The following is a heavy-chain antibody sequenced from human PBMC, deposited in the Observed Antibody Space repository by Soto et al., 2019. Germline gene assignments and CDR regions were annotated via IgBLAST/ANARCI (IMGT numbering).Heavy chain of an antibody. J-gene: IGHJ4*02. Sequence: QVQLVQSGAEVKKPGASVKVSCKASGYTFTNYGFTWVRQAPGQGLEWMGWISAYNGNTNYAQKLPGRVTMTADTSTSTAYMELRSLTSDDTAVYYCARDLYYYGSGTYSGGYWGQGTLVTVSS. CDR3: ARDLYYYGSGTYSGGY. CDR2: ISAYNGNT. D-gene: IGHD3-10*01. V-gene: IGHV1-18*01. CDR1: GYTFTNYG.